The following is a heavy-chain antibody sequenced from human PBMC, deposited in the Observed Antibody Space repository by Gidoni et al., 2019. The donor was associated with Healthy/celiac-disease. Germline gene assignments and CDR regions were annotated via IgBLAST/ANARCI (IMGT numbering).Heavy chain of an antibody. D-gene: IGHD3-22*01. CDR1: AGTFSSYA. CDR3: ARAHYYDSSGTTDAFDI. V-gene: IGHV1-69*01. Sequence: QVQLVQSGAEVKKPGSSVKVSCKASAGTFSSYAIRWVRQAPGTGSGWMGGLITIFGTANYAQKLQGRVTMTADESTSTAYMELSSLRSEDTAVYYCARAHYYDSSGTTDAFDIWGQVTMVTVS. CDR2: LITIFGTA. J-gene: IGHJ3*02.